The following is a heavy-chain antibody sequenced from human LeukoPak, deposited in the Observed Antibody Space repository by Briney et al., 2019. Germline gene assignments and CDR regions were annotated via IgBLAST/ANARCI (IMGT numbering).Heavy chain of an antibody. Sequence: GASVKVSCKASGYTFTNYFMHWVRQAPGQGLEWMGIFNPSDGSTIFAQKFQGRVTMTRDTSTSTVSMDLTSLPSEDTAVYYCARGTTAKDYWGQGTLVIVSS. CDR2: FNPSDGST. CDR3: ARGTTAKDY. V-gene: IGHV1-46*01. J-gene: IGHJ4*02. D-gene: IGHD4-17*01. CDR1: GYTFTNYF.